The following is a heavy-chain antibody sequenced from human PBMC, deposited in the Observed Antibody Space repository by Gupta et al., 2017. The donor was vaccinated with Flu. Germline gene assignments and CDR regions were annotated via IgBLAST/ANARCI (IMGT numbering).Heavy chain of an antibody. V-gene: IGHV3-73*01. CDR3: TRRHVMSDY. J-gene: IGHJ4*02. CDR2: IRSKANDYET. Sequence: HWVRQAPGKGLEWVGRIRSKANDYETSYGESLDGRVTISRDDSEKTAFLQIDSLRSEDTAIYYCTRRHVMSDYWGQGVRVTV. D-gene: IGHD3-16*01.